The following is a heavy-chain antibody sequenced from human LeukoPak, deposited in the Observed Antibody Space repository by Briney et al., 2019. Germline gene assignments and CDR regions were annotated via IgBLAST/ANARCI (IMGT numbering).Heavy chain of an antibody. CDR2: ISAYNGNT. CDR1: GYTFTSYG. J-gene: IGHJ5*02. Sequence: ASVTVSCKASGYTFTSYGISWVRQAPGQGLEWMGWISAYNGNTNYAQKLQGRVTMTTDTSTSTAYMELRSLRSDDTAVYYCARDRARIAAAGKKFDPWGQGTLVTVSS. V-gene: IGHV1-18*04. CDR3: ARDRARIAAAGKKFDP. D-gene: IGHD6-13*01.